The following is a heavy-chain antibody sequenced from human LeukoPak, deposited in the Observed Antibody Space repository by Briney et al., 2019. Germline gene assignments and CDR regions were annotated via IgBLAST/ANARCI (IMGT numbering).Heavy chain of an antibody. J-gene: IGHJ4*02. CDR2: ISDSGGST. D-gene: IGHD1-26*01. CDR3: AKDLAGSGSYSFDY. V-gene: IGHV3-23*01. Sequence: PGSSLRLSCAASGFTFSNYAMNWVRQAPGRGLEWVSAISDSGGSTYYADSVKGRFTISRDNSKNTLYLQMNSLRAEDTAVYYCAKDLAGSGSYSFDYWGQGTLVTVSS. CDR1: GFTFSNYA.